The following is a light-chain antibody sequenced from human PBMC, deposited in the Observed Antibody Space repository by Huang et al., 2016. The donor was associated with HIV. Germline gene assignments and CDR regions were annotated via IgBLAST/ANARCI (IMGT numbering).Light chain of an antibody. V-gene: IGKV1-39*01. CDR2: AAS. CDR3: QQSYNTSWT. CDR1: HNINSV. J-gene: IGKJ1*01. Sequence: DIQLTQSPSSLSASVGDRVTITCRASHNINSVLYWYKQTPGQAPNLLIYAASSLQRGVPSRFSGSVSGTDVTLTISGLQPVDLGTYYCQQSYNTSWTFGQGTTVEIK.